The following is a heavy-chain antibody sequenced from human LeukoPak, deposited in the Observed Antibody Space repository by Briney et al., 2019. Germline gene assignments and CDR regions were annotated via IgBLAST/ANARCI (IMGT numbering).Heavy chain of an antibody. D-gene: IGHD2-2*01. Sequence: TSETLSLTCSVAGGSTSSSGYSWGWIRQPPGKGPEWIGTLYYGGSSSYNPSLESRITMFVDTSKNQLSLKLSSVTAADTAVYYCARVWVPHPTLGYYYYYGMDVWGQGTTVTVSS. CDR2: LYYGGSS. J-gene: IGHJ6*02. CDR3: ARVWVPHPTLGYYYYYGMDV. V-gene: IGHV4-39*07. CDR1: GGSTSSSGYS.